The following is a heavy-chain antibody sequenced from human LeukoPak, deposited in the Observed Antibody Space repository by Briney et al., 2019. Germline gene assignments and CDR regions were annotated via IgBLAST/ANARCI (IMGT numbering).Heavy chain of an antibody. Sequence: SETLSLTCTVSGGSISSSSYYWGWIRQAPGKGLEWIGSIYYSGSTYYNPSLKSRVTISVDTSKNQFSLKLSSVTAADTAVYYCARGPVVNLDYWGQGTLVTVSS. D-gene: IGHD2-15*01. CDR3: ARGPVVNLDY. V-gene: IGHV4-39*07. J-gene: IGHJ4*02. CDR2: IYYSGST. CDR1: GGSISSSSYY.